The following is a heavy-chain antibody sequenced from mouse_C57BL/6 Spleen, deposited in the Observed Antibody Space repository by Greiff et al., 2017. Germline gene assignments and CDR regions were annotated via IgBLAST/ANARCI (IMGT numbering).Heavy chain of an antibody. D-gene: IGHD2-4*01. CDR1: GYSITSGYY. CDR3: ARFGDYYDYDEFAY. Sequence: EVQLQQSGPGLVKPSQSLSLTCSVTGYSITSGYYWNWIRQFPGNKLEWMGYISYDGSNNYNPSLKNRISITRDTSKNQFFLKLNSVTTEDTATYYCARFGDYYDYDEFAYWGQGTLVTVSA. V-gene: IGHV3-6*01. J-gene: IGHJ3*01. CDR2: ISYDGSN.